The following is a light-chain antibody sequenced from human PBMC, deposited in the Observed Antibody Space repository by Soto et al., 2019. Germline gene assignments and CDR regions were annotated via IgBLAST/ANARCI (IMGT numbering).Light chain of an antibody. CDR3: QAYDRGLSATV. V-gene: IGLV1-40*01. CDR2: SDN. J-gene: IGLJ2*01. CDR1: SSNIGAGHD. Sequence: SVLTQPPSVSGAPGQRVTISCTGSSSNIGAGHDVHWYQQFPGTAPKVVIYSDNNRPSGVPDRFSGSKSGTSASLAITGLQAEDEAYYYCQAYDRGLSATVFGGGTKLTVL.